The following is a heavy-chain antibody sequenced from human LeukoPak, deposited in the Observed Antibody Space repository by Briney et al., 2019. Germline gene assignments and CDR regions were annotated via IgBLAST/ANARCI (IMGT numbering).Heavy chain of an antibody. V-gene: IGHV4-34*01. CDR3: ARDLGSGGNSDY. CDR1: GGSFSGYY. D-gene: IGHD4-23*01. Sequence: SETLSLTCAVYGGSFSGYYWSWIRQPPGKGLEWIGEINHSGSTNYNPSLKGRVTISIDTSKNHFSLKLTSVTAADTAVYYCARDLGSGGNSDYWGQGTLVTVSS. J-gene: IGHJ4*02. CDR2: INHSGST.